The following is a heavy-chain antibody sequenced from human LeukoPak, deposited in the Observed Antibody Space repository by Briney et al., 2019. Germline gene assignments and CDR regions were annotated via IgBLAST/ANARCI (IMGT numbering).Heavy chain of an antibody. CDR3: ARPSFVTGSYYPL. D-gene: IGHD1-26*01. J-gene: IGHJ4*02. Sequence: GGSLRLSCAASGFTFSTYNMNWVPQAPGKGLEWVSSITSSSRYIYYADSVKGQFTISRDNAKNSLYLQMNTLRAEDTAVYYCARPSFVTGSYYPLWGQGTLVAVSS. V-gene: IGHV3-21*01. CDR2: ITSSSRYI. CDR1: GFTFSTYN.